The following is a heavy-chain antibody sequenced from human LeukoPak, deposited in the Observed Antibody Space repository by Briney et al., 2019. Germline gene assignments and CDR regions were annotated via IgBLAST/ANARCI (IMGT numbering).Heavy chain of an antibody. J-gene: IGHJ4*02. CDR2: INPNSGGT. Sequence: SETVSCKASGYTFTGYYMHWVRQAPGQGLEWMGWINPNSGGTNYAQKFQGRVTMTRDTSISTAYMELSRLRSDDTAVYYCARDQRWLQFRASNYFVYWGQGTLVTVSS. CDR3: ARDQRWLQFRASNYFVY. V-gene: IGHV1-2*02. D-gene: IGHD5-24*01. CDR1: GYTFTGYY.